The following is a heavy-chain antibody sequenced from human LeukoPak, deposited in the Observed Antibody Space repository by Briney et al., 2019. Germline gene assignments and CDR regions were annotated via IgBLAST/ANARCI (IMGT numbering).Heavy chain of an antibody. Sequence: GGSLRLSCAASGFTFSSYSMNWVRQAPGKGLEWVSSISSSSSYIYYADSVKGRFTISRDNAKNSLYLQMNSLRAEDTAVYYCARVFCGGDCYAAFDIWGQGSMVTVSS. CDR3: ARVFCGGDCYAAFDI. V-gene: IGHV3-21*01. J-gene: IGHJ3*02. CDR2: ISSSSSYI. D-gene: IGHD2-21*02. CDR1: GFTFSSYS.